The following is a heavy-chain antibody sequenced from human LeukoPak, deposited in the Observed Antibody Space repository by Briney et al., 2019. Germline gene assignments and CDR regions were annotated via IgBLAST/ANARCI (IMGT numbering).Heavy chain of an antibody. J-gene: IGHJ3*02. D-gene: IGHD3-22*01. Sequence: ASVKVSCKASGYTFTGYYMHWVRQAPGQGLEWMGWINPNSGGTNYAQKFQGRVTMTRDTSISTAYMELSRLRSDDTAVYYCARALYDTSAFDIWGQGTMVTVSS. CDR2: INPNSGGT. CDR3: ARALYDTSAFDI. CDR1: GYTFTGYY. V-gene: IGHV1-2*02.